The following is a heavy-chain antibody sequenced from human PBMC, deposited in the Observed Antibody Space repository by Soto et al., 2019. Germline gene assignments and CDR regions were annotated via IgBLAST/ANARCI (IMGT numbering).Heavy chain of an antibody. V-gene: IGHV4-59*08. D-gene: IGHD6-13*01. CDR2: IYYSGST. CDR3: ARQRAIAAAGTSNWFDP. J-gene: IGHJ5*02. Sequence: QVQLQESGPGLVKPSETLSLTCTVSGGSISSYYWCWIRQPPGKGLEWLGYIYYSGSTNYNPSLRSRVTISVDTSKNHFSLKLSSVTDADTAVYYCARQRAIAAAGTSNWFDPWGQGTLVTVSS. CDR1: GGSISSYY.